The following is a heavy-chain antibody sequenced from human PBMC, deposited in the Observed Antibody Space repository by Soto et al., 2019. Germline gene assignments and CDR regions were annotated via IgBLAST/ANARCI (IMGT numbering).Heavy chain of an antibody. CDR3: ARHSEDLYYYGMDV. Sequence: SETLSLTCTVSGGSISSSSYYWGWIRQPPGKGLEWIGSIYYSGSTYYNPSLKSRVTISVDTSKNQFSLKLSSVTAADTAVYYCARHSEDLYYYGMDVWGQGTTVNVSS. CDR2: IYYSGST. CDR1: GGSISSSSYY. D-gene: IGHD3-10*01. V-gene: IGHV4-39*01. J-gene: IGHJ6*02.